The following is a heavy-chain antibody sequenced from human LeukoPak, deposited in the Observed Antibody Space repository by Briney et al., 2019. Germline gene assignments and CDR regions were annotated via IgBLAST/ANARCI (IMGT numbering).Heavy chain of an antibody. D-gene: IGHD3-22*01. CDR2: ISAYNGNT. Sequence: ASVKVSCKASGYTFTSYGISWVRQAPGQGLEWMGWISAYNGNTNYAQKLQGRVTMTTDTSTSTAYMELRSLRSDDTAVYYCAREHYDSSGYYRFDYWGQGTLVTVSS. CDR1: GYTFTSYG. V-gene: IGHV1-18*01. J-gene: IGHJ4*02. CDR3: AREHYDSSGYYRFDY.